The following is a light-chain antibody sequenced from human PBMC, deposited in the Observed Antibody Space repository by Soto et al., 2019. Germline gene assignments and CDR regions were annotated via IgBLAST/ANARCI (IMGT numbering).Light chain of an antibody. CDR1: QSIGGF. J-gene: IGKJ4*01. CDR2: AAS. CDR3: QQSYSTPRT. Sequence: DIQMTQSPSSLSVSVGDRVTITCRASQSIGGFLNWYQQRFGKAPKLLLYAASSLQSGVPSRFSSSGSGTDITITISSLQAEDLATYYYQQSYSTPRTFGGGTKVEI. V-gene: IGKV1-39*01.